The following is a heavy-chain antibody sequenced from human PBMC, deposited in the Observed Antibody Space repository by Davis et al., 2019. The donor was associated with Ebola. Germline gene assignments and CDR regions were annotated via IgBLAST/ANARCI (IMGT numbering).Heavy chain of an antibody. CDR1: GGSISSGGYY. V-gene: IGHV4-61*08. CDR2: IYYSGST. D-gene: IGHD4-17*01. J-gene: IGHJ4*02. Sequence: GSLRLSCTVSGGSISSGGYYWSWIRQPPGKGLEWIGYIYYSGSTNYNPSLKSRVTISVDTSKNQFSLKLSSVTAADTAVYYCARGMTTVTDYWGQGTLVTVSS. CDR3: ARGMTTVTDY.